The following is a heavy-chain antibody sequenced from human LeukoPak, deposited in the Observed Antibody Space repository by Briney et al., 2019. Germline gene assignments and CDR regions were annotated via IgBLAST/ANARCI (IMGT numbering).Heavy chain of an antibody. CDR1: GYTFTRDG. V-gene: IGHV1-2*02. J-gene: IGHJ6*03. CDR3: ARGPPTVTTDMDV. Sequence: ASVKVSCKASGYTFTRDGISWVRQAPGQGLEWMGWINPNSGGTNYAQKFQGRVTMTRDTSISTAYMELSRLRSDDTAVYYCARGPPTVTTDMDVWGKGTTVTVSS. D-gene: IGHD4-17*01. CDR2: INPNSGGT.